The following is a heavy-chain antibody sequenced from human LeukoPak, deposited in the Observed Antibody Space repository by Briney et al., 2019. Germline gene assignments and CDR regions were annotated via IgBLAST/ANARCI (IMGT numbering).Heavy chain of an antibody. V-gene: IGHV4-4*02. Sequence: PSETLSLTCAVSGGSISSSNWWSWVRQPPGKGLEWIGYIYYSGSTNYNPSLKSRVTISVDTSKNQFSLKLSSVTAADTAVYYCATTTSGGDAFDIWGQGTMVTVSS. J-gene: IGHJ3*02. CDR1: GGSISSSNW. CDR3: ATTTSGGDAFDI. D-gene: IGHD1-26*01. CDR2: IYYSGST.